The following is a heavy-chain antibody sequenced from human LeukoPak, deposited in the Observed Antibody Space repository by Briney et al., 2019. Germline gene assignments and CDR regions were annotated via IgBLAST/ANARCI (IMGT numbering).Heavy chain of an antibody. D-gene: IGHD1/OR15-1a*01. Sequence: SETLSLTCAVYGGSFSDSYWRWIRRPPGQGLQWIGEINASGSTAYTPSLKSRVTMLADTSKTHFALRLTSVTAADTAVYYCAGGDGVIASFGTGSWYFDLWGRGTLVTVSS. V-gene: IGHV4-34*01. CDR1: GGSFSDSY. CDR3: AGGDGVIASFGTGSWYFDL. CDR2: INASGST. J-gene: IGHJ2*01.